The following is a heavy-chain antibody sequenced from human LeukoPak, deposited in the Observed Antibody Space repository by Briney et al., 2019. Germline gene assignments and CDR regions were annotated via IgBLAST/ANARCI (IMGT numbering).Heavy chain of an antibody. V-gene: IGHV3-33*08. Sequence: PGGSLRLSCLTSGFTFSTNAMSWVRQAPGKGLEWVAVIWDDGTNKYYADSVKGRFTISRDSPKNTLYLQMNSLRAEDTAVYYCARAAYDNSGYLTLWGQGTLVTVSS. CDR2: IWDDGTNK. CDR1: GFTFSTNA. J-gene: IGHJ4*02. D-gene: IGHD3-22*01. CDR3: ARAAYDNSGYLTL.